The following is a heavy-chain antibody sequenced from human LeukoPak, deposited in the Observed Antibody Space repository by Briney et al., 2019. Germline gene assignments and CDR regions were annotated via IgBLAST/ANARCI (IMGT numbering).Heavy chain of an antibody. CDR2: IYYSGST. Sequence: SETLSLTCAVYGGSFSGYYWSWIRQPPGKGLEWIGSIYYSGSTYYNPSLKSRVTISVDTSKNQFSLKLSSVTAADTAVYYCARESGITMIVVASFDYWGQGTLVTVSS. V-gene: IGHV4-34*01. CDR3: ARESGITMIVVASFDY. D-gene: IGHD3-22*01. J-gene: IGHJ4*02. CDR1: GGSFSGYY.